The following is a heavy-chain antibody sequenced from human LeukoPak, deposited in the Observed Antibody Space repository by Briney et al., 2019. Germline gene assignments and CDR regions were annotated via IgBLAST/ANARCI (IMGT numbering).Heavy chain of an antibody. CDR1: AFTLTSYA. CDR3: ARGRNTLYYFDY. Sequence: GGSLRLSCAASAFTLTSYAMSWVRQAPGKGLEWVSYISSSGSTIYYADSVKGRFTISRDNAKNSLYLQMNSLRAEDTAVYYCARGRNTLYYFDYWGQGTLVTVSS. D-gene: IGHD1/OR15-1a*01. CDR2: ISSSGSTI. V-gene: IGHV3-48*03. J-gene: IGHJ4*02.